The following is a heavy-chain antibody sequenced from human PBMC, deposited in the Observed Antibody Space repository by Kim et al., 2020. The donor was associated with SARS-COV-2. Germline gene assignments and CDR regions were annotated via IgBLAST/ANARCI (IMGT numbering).Heavy chain of an antibody. J-gene: IGHJ6*02. V-gene: IGHV3-48*02. CDR2: ISSSSSTI. D-gene: IGHD2-2*01. CDR3: ARAPSRWDIVVVPAAQNYGMDV. Sequence: GGSLRLSCAASGFTFSSYSMNWVRQAPGKGLEWVSYISSSSSTIYYADSVKGRFTISRDNAKNSLYLQMNSLRDEDTAVYYCARAPSRWDIVVVPAAQNYGMDVWGQGTTVTVSS. CDR1: GFTFSSYS.